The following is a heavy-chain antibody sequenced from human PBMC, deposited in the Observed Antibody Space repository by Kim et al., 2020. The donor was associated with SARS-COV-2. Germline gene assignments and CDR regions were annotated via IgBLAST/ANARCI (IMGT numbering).Heavy chain of an antibody. CDR2: T. J-gene: IGHJ4*02. D-gene: IGHD6-13*01. CDR3: TSVAALGTGF. V-gene: IGHV3-74*01. Sequence: TTYADSVKGRFTTSRDNARNTLFLQMNSLRAEDTAVYYCTSVAALGTGFWGQGTLVTVSS.